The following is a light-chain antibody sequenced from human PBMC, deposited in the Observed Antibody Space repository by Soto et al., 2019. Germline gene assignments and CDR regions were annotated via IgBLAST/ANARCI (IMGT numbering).Light chain of an antibody. Sequence: QSALTQPPSASGSPGQSVTISCTGTSSDVGGYNYVSWYQQHPGKAPKLMIYEVSKRPSGVPDRFSGSKSGNTASLTVSGLHAEDEADYYCSSYAGRNTVVFGGGTKVTVL. CDR3: SSYAGRNTVV. CDR2: EVS. CDR1: SSDVGGYNY. V-gene: IGLV2-8*01. J-gene: IGLJ2*01.